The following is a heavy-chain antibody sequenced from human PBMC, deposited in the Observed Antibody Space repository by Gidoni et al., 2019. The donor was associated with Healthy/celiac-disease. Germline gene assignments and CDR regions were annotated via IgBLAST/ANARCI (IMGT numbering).Heavy chain of an antibody. CDR1: GFPFRSYA. V-gene: IGHV3-30-3*01. CDR2: ISYDGSNK. Sequence: QVQLVESGGGVVQPGRSLRLSCAASGFPFRSYAMHWVRQAPGKGLEWVAVISYDGSNKYYADSVKGRFTISRDNSKNTLYLQMNSLRAEDTAVYYCASGGDSTLTDAFDIWGQGTMVTVSS. J-gene: IGHJ3*02. D-gene: IGHD2-21*01. CDR3: ASGGDSTLTDAFDI.